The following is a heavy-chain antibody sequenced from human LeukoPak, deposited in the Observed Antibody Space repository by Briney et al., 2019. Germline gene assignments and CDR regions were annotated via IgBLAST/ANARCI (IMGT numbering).Heavy chain of an antibody. CDR2: ISGSGTYM. J-gene: IGHJ4*02. CDR1: GFSFGTYT. Sequence: GGSLRLSCEASGFSFGTYTMNWVRQAPGKGLEWVSSISGSGTYMYYADSVKGRFTISRDNAKNSLYLQMNSLRAEDTAVYYCARGVDTAMAIDYWGQGTQVTVSS. D-gene: IGHD5-18*01. V-gene: IGHV3-21*01. CDR3: ARGVDTAMAIDY.